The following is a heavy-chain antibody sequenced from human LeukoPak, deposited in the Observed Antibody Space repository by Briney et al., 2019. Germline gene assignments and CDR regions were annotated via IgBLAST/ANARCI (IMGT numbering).Heavy chain of an antibody. Sequence: PGGSLRLSCAASGFTFSSYWMSWVRQAPGKGLGWVANIKQDGSEKYYVDSVKGRFTISRDNAKNSLYLQMNSLRAEDTAVYYCARPGGGSGWYGLFDYWGQGTLVTVSS. D-gene: IGHD6-19*01. V-gene: IGHV3-7*01. J-gene: IGHJ4*02. CDR1: GFTFSSYW. CDR3: ARPGGGSGWYGLFDY. CDR2: IKQDGSEK.